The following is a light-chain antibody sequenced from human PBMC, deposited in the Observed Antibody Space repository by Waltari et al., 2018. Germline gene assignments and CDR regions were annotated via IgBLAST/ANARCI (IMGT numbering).Light chain of an antibody. V-gene: IGKV3-20*01. CDR3: QKYGTLPAT. CDR1: QSVSRT. CDR2: DAS. J-gene: IGKJ1*01. Sequence: EIVLTQSPGTLSLPPGERATLSCRASQSVSRTLAWYQQKPGQAPRLPIYDASTRATGIPDRFSGSGFGTGFSLTISRLEPEDFAVYYCQKYGTLPATFGQGTTVEIK.